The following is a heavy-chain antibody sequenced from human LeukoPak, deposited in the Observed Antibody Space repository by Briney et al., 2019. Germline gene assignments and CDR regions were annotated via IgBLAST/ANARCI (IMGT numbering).Heavy chain of an antibody. CDR2: IDPHSGGT. CDR3: ARDPSRGDRYYGSYQLH. V-gene: IGHV1-2*02. CDR1: GYSFTGYY. J-gene: IGHJ4*02. D-gene: IGHD1-26*01. Sequence: GASVKVSCKASGYSFTGYYMHWVRQAPGQGLQWMGWIDPHSGGTKFAQKFQGRVALTRDTSIATAYMELNRLSIDDTARYYCARDPSRGDRYYGSYQLHWGQGTLVTVSS.